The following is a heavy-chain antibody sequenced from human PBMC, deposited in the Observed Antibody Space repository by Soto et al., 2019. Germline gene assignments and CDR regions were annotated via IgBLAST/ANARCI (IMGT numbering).Heavy chain of an antibody. J-gene: IGHJ6*02. Sequence: ASETLSLTCTVSGGSISSSSYYWGWIRQPPGKGLEWIGSIYYSGSTYYNPSLKSRVTISVDTSKNQFSLKLSSVTAADTAVYYCARDSMYQLLTPSVGYGMDVWGQGTTVTVSS. CDR3: ARDSMYQLLTPSVGYGMDV. CDR2: IYYSGST. V-gene: IGHV4-39*01. D-gene: IGHD2-2*01. CDR1: GGSISSSSYY.